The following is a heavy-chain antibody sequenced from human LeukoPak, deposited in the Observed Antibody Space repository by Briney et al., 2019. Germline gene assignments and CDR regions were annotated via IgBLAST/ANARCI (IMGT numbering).Heavy chain of an antibody. CDR2: ISGSGGST. CDR1: GFTFSSYA. Sequence: GRSLRLSCAASGFTFSSYAMSWVRQAPGKGLEWVSAISGSGGSTYYADSVKGRFTISRDNSKNTLYLQMNSLRAEDTAVYYCAKRIVGATTVGAFDIWGQGTMVTVSS. J-gene: IGHJ3*02. V-gene: IGHV3-23*01. D-gene: IGHD1-26*01. CDR3: AKRIVGATTVGAFDI.